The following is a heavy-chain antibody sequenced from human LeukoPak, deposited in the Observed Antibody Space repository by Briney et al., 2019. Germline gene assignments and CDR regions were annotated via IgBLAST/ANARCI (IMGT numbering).Heavy chain of an antibody. CDR1: GGSISSGDYY. V-gene: IGHV4-30-4*08. D-gene: IGHD2-2*02. CDR2: IYYSGST. CDR3: ARYQRLYVDWFAP. J-gene: IGHJ5*02. Sequence: SQTLSLTCTVSGGSISSGDYYWSWIRQPPGKGLEWIGYIYYSGSTYYNPSLRSRVTISVDTSKNQFSLKLSSVTAADTAVYYCARYQRLYVDWFAPWGREPLVTVS.